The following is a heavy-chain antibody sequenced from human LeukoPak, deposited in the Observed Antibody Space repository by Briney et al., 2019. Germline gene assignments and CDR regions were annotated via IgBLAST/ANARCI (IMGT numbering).Heavy chain of an antibody. J-gene: IGHJ4*02. CDR3: AQVGRWLQTFDY. D-gene: IGHD5-24*01. V-gene: IGHV4-4*02. CDR1: GGSISSSNW. Sequence: PSGTLSLTCAVSGGSISSSNWWSWVRQPPGKGLEWIGEIYHSGSTNYNPSLKSRVTISVDTSKNQFSLKLSSVTAADTAVYYCAQVGRWLQTFDYWGQGTLVTVSS. CDR2: IYHSGST.